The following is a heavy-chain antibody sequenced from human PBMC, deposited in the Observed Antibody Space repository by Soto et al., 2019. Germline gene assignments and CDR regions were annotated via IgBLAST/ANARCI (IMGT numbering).Heavy chain of an antibody. CDR2: IYYSGST. J-gene: IGHJ5*02. D-gene: IGHD2-15*01. CDR3: ARHWAQLDVVVVAAYWFDP. Sequence: SETLSLTCTVSGGSISSSSYYWGWIRQPPGKGLEWIGSIYYSGSTYYNPSLKSRVTISVDTSKNQFSLKLSSVTAADTAVYYCARHWAQLDVVVVAAYWFDPWGQGTLVTVSS. V-gene: IGHV4-39*01. CDR1: GGSISSSSYY.